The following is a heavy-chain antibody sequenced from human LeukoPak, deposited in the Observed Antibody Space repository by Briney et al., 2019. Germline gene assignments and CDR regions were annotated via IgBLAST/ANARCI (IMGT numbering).Heavy chain of an antibody. CDR2: ISAYNGNT. Sequence: ASVKVSCKASGYTFTSYGISWVRQAPGQGLEWMGWISAYNGNTNYAQKFQGRVTMTTDTSTSTAYMELRSLRSDDTAVYYCAREVEYYYDSSGYYYWGQGTLVTVSS. V-gene: IGHV1-18*01. D-gene: IGHD3-22*01. CDR1: GYTFTSYG. CDR3: AREVEYYYDSSGYYY. J-gene: IGHJ4*02.